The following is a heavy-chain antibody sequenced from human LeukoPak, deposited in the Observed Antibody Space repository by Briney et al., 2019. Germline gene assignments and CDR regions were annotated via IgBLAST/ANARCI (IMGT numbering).Heavy chain of an antibody. J-gene: IGHJ3*02. CDR2: IYYTGNT. Sequence: SETLSLTCTVSGGSITSNNYYWGWLRQPPGKGLEWIGNIYYTGNTYYNPSLKSRVTISVDTFKNHISLRLSSVTAADTAMYYCARDMRSPTYDAFDIWGQGTMVTVPS. CDR3: ARDMRSPTYDAFDI. D-gene: IGHD2-2*01. V-gene: IGHV4-39*07. CDR1: GGSITSNNYY.